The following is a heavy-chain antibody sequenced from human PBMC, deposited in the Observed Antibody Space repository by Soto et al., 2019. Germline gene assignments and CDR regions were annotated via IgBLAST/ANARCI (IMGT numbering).Heavy chain of an antibody. CDR3: AKSPPLISYFGVVINPYMDV. D-gene: IGHD3-3*01. V-gene: IGHV3-23*01. CDR2: ISGSGGST. Sequence: HPGGSLRLSCAASGFTFSSYAMSWVRQAPGKGLEWVSAISGSGGSTYYADSVKGRFTISRDNSKNTLYLQMNSLRAEDTAVYYCAKSPPLISYFGVVINPYMDVWGKGTTVTVSS. CDR1: GFTFSSYA. J-gene: IGHJ6*03.